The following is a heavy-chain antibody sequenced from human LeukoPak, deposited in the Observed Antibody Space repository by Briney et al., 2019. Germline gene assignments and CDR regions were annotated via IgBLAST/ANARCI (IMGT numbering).Heavy chain of an antibody. CDR2: ISSSSSYI. CDR3: ARDPRGRSDNWFDP. D-gene: IGHD3-10*01. CDR1: GFTFSSYS. J-gene: IGHJ5*02. V-gene: IGHV3-21*01. Sequence: PGRSLRLSCAASGFTFSSYSMNWVRQAPGKGLEWVSSISSSSSYIYYADSVKGRFTISRDNAKNSLYLQMNSLRAEDTAVYYCARDPRGRSDNWFDPWGQGTLVTVSS.